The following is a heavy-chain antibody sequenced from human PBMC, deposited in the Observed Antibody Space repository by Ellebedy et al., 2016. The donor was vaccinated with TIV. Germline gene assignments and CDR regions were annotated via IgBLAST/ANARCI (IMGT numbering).Heavy chain of an antibody. V-gene: IGHV1-69*13. CDR2: IIAIFGAA. CDR3: ARGSGYHLRNYFDD. J-gene: IGHJ4*02. D-gene: IGHD5-12*01. Sequence: SVKVSCKASGGIFNSNAISWVRQAPGQGLEWMGGIIAIFGAANYAQRFRGRVTITADESTSTAYMELGSLKSEDTAVYYCARGSGYHLRNYFDDWGQGTLVTVSS. CDR1: GGIFNSNA.